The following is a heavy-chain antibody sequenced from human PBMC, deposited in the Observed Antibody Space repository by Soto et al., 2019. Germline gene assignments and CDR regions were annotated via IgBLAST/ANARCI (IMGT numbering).Heavy chain of an antibody. D-gene: IGHD5-18*01. CDR1: GFTVSSTY. CDR2: IYSGGST. Sequence: EVQLVESGGGLIQPGGSLRLSCAASGFTVSSTYMSWVRQARGKGLEWVSVIYSGGSTYCADSVKGRFTISRDNSKNTLYLQMNSLRAEDTAVYYCARSGYSYGPFDYWGQGTLVTVSS. J-gene: IGHJ4*02. CDR3: ARSGYSYGPFDY. V-gene: IGHV3-53*01.